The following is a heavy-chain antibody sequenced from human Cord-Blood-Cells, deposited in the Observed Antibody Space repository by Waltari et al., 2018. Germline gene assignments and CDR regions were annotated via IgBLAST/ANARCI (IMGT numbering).Heavy chain of an antibody. J-gene: IGHJ6*02. D-gene: IGHD5-18*01. Sequence: QVQLVESGGGVVQPGRSLRLSCAASGFTFSSYGMHWVRQAPGKGLEWVAVISYEGSNKYYADSVKGRFTISRDNSKNTLYLQMNSLRAEDTAVYYCAKGGSYGLGYYYYGMDVWGQGTTVTVSS. CDR3: AKGGSYGLGYYYYGMDV. V-gene: IGHV3-30*18. CDR1: GFTFSSYG. CDR2: ISYEGSNK.